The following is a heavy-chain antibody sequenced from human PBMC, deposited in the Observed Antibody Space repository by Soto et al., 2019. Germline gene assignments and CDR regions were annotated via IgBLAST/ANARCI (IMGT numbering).Heavy chain of an antibody. J-gene: IGHJ4*02. D-gene: IGHD2-2*01. Sequence: PGGSLRLSCAASGFSFSGYGMHWLRQAAGKGLEWVAVISYDGSNKYYADSVRGRFTISRDNSKNTLYLQMNSLRPEDTAVFYCAKERMEQYQLLPFFDYWGQGTLVTVSS. CDR2: ISYDGSNK. V-gene: IGHV3-30*18. CDR3: AKERMEQYQLLPFFDY. CDR1: GFSFSGYG.